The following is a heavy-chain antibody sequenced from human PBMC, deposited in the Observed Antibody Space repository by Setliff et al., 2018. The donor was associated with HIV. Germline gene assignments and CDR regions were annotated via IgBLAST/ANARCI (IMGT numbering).Heavy chain of an antibody. V-gene: IGHV3-7*01. J-gene: IGHJ5*02. CDR3: AQDYTATFWEYNWFDP. CDR2: IKQDGSEK. Sequence: GGSLRLSCAASGFTFSSHWMSWIRQAPGKGLEWVASIKQDGSEKYFVDSVKGRFTISRDNAKDSMFLQMNSLRGEDTAVYYCAQDYTATFWEYNWFDPWGQGTRGTVSS. CDR1: GFTFSSHW. D-gene: IGHD2-15*01.